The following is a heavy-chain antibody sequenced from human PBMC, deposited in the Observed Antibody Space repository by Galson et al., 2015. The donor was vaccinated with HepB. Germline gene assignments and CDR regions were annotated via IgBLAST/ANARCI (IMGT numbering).Heavy chain of an antibody. D-gene: IGHD4-17*01. Sequence: SISSYYWSWIRQPPGKGLEWIGYIFYSGSTHYNPSLKSRVTISVDTSKNQYSLKLSSVTAADTALYYCARAYGDYTYAFDIWGQGTMVTVSS. CDR3: ARAYGDYTYAFDI. J-gene: IGHJ3*02. CDR2: IFYSGST. CDR1: SISSYY. V-gene: IGHV4-59*08.